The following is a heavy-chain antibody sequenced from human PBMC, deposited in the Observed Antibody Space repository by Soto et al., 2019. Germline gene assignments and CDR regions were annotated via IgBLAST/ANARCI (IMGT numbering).Heavy chain of an antibody. CDR2: IGTAGDT. Sequence: PGGSLRLSCAASGFTFSSYDMHWVRQATGKGLEWVSAIGTAGDTYYPGSVKGRFTISRENAKNSLYLQMNSLRAEDTAVYYCVRGHRMVEYSSSSGSFWFDPWGQGTLVTVSS. V-gene: IGHV3-13*01. CDR1: GFTFSSYD. J-gene: IGHJ5*02. CDR3: VRGHRMVEYSSSSGSFWFDP. D-gene: IGHD6-6*01.